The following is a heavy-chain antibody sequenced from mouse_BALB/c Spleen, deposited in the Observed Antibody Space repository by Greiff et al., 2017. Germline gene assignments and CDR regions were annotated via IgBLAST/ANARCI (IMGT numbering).Heavy chain of an antibody. CDR1: GYTFTSYW. V-gene: IGHV1S81*02. Sequence: QVQLQQSGAELVKPGASVKLSCKASGYTFTSYWMHWVKQRPGQGLEWIGEINPSNGRTNYNEKFKSKATLTVDKSSSTAYMQLSSLTSEDSAVYYCAKRRYGNYDWYFDVWGAGTTVTVSS. J-gene: IGHJ1*01. D-gene: IGHD2-10*02. CDR3: AKRRYGNYDWYFDV. CDR2: INPSNGRT.